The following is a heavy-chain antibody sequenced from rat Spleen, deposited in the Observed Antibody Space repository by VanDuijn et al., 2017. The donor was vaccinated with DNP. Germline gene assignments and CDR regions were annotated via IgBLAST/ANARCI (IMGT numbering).Heavy chain of an antibody. D-gene: IGHD1-12*01. CDR1: GFTFSNYG. J-gene: IGHJ2*01. Sequence: EVQLVESGGGLVQPGRSLKLSCAASGFTFSNYGMAWVRQAPKKGLGWVATISTSGGSTYYPASMKGRCTISRDNAKSTLYLQMDSLRSEETATYYCTTQGTMMFRWGQGVMVTVSS. CDR3: TTQGTMMFR. CDR2: ISTSGGST. V-gene: IGHV5S13*01.